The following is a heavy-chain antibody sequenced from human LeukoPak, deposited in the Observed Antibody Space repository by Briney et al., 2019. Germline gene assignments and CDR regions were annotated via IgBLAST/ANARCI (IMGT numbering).Heavy chain of an antibody. J-gene: IGHJ4*02. Sequence: SETLSLTCTVSGGSISSSNWWSWVRQPPGKGLEWIGEIYHSGSTNYNPSLKNRVTISVDKSKNQFSLKLSSVTAADTAVYYCARRLLSSGSYYNVDYFDYWGQGALVTVSS. D-gene: IGHD3-10*01. V-gene: IGHV4-4*02. CDR2: IYHSGST. CDR1: GGSISSSNW. CDR3: ARRLLSSGSYYNVDYFDY.